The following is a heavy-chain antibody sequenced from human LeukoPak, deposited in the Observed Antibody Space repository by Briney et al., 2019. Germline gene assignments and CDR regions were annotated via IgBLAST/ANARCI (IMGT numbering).Heavy chain of an antibody. CDR2: INPNSGGT. Sequence: GSVKVSCKASGYTFTGYYMHWVRQAPGQGLEWMGWINPNSGGTNYAQKFQGRVTMTRDTSISTAYMELSRLRSDDTAVYYCARERVAGTALDYWGQGTLVTVSS. D-gene: IGHD6-19*01. V-gene: IGHV1-2*02. CDR1: GYTFTGYY. J-gene: IGHJ4*02. CDR3: ARERVAGTALDY.